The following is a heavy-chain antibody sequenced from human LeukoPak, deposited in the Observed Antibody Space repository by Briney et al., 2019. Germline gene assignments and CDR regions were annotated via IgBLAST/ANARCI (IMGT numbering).Heavy chain of an antibody. CDR3: AKGSEYST. D-gene: IGHD2/OR15-2a*01. J-gene: IGHJ4*02. CDR1: GFKFSNYG. V-gene: IGHV3-30*02. Sequence: GRSLRLSCSASGFKFSNYGMHWVRQAPGKGLEWVAFIRYDGTEKSYADSVKGRFTISRDNSKNTLYLQMNSLRAEDTAVYYCAKGSEYSTWGQGTLVTVSS. CDR2: IRYDGTEK.